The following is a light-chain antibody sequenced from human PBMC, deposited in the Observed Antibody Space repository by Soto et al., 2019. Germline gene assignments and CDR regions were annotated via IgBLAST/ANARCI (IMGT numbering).Light chain of an antibody. CDR1: NSNIGAGYD. Sequence: QCALTQPPSLSGAPGQRVTISCTGSNSNIGAGYDVHWYQQLPGTAPKLLIYGNSNRPSGVPDRFSGPKSGTSASLTITGLQAEDEADYYCQSYGDSLSGYVFGTGTKVTVL. J-gene: IGLJ1*01. V-gene: IGLV1-40*01. CDR2: GNS. CDR3: QSYGDSLSGYV.